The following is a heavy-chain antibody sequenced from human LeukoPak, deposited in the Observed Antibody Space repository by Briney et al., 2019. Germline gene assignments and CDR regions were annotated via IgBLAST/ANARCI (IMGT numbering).Heavy chain of an antibody. CDR2: ISGSGGST. CDR3: ARSHKDPIAVAGKGKVY. CDR1: GFTFSSYG. Sequence: GGSLRLSCTASGFTFSSYGMSWVRQAPGKGLEWVSAISGSGGSTSYADSVKGRFTISRDNSKNTLYLQMNSLRAEDTAVYYCARSHKDPIAVAGKGKVYWGQGTLVTVSS. V-gene: IGHV3-23*01. J-gene: IGHJ4*02. D-gene: IGHD6-19*01.